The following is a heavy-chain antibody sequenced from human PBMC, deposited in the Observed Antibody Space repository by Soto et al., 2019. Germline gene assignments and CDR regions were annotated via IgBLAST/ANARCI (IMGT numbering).Heavy chain of an antibody. D-gene: IGHD6-19*01. CDR2: VYYTGST. J-gene: IGHJ4*02. CDR3: ARSVAVPGAHIDY. Sequence: ASETLSLTCSVSGGSISGSYWSWIRQSPGKGLEWLGYVYYTGSTNYSPSLRSRVSISVDTSKNEFSLRLSSVTAADTAVYFCARSVAVPGAHIDYWGQGTQVTVSS. CDR1: GGSISGSY. V-gene: IGHV4-59*01.